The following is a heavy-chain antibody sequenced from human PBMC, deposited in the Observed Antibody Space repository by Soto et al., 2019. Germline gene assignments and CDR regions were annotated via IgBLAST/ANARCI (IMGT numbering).Heavy chain of an antibody. J-gene: IGHJ3*01. CDR2: IHPGGQTI. CDR3: ARRGSR. V-gene: IGHV3-48*03. Sequence: EVQLVESGGGLVQPGGSLRLSCAASGFTFSSSEMYWVRQAPGKGLEWISYIHPGGQTIFYAESVKGRFTISRDNAKHSVYLQMNSLRDVDTAVYYCARRGSRWGRGTKVTVSS. CDR1: GFTFSSSE. D-gene: IGHD2-15*01.